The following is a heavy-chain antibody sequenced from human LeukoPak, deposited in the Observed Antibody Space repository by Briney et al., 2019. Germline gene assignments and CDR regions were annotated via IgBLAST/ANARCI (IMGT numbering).Heavy chain of an antibody. D-gene: IGHD3-3*01. J-gene: IGHJ4*02. V-gene: IGHV4-30-2*03. CDR2: IYYSGSP. CDR1: GVSIRSAGYS. Sequence: SQTLSLTCGVSGVSIRSAGYSYYWIRQHPGKGLEWIGHIYYSGSPSYNPSLKSRVTISVDTSKNQFSLKLSSVTAADTAVYYCARHPLDFTAPFDYWGQGTLVTVSS. CDR3: ARHPLDFTAPFDY.